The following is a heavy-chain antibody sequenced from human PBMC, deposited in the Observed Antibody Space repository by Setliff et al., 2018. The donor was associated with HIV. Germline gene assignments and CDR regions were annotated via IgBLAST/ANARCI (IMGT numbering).Heavy chain of an antibody. Sequence: PSETLSLTCTVSGGSISSGGYYWSWIRQLPGKGLEWIGYIYYSGSTYYNPSLKSRVTISVDTSKNQFSLKLNSVTAADTAVYYCARDSANGKTANLNYLDVWGKGTTVTVSS. V-gene: IGHV4-31*03. CDR2: IYYSGST. CDR1: GGSISSGGYY. J-gene: IGHJ6*03. D-gene: IGHD2-8*01. CDR3: ARDSANGKTANLNYLDV.